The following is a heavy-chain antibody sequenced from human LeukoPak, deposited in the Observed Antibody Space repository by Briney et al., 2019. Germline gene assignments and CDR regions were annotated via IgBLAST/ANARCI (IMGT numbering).Heavy chain of an antibody. J-gene: IGHJ4*02. CDR2: ISWNSGSK. V-gene: IGHV3-9*01. CDR3: AKEWACGGNSFDY. Sequence: PGGSLRLSCAASGFTFDDYAMHWVRQAPGKGLEWVSGISWNSGSKGYADSVKGRFTISRDNAKNSLYLQMNSLRAEDTALYYCAKEWACGGNSFDYWGQGTLVTVSS. D-gene: IGHD4-23*01. CDR1: GFTFDDYA.